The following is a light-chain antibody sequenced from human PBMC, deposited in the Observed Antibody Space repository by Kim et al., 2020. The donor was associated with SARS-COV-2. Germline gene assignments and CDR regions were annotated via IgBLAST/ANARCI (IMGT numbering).Light chain of an antibody. CDR3: SSYGGSHTLV. Sequence: QSALTQPPSASGSPGQSVTISCTGTSSDVGGYNYVSWYQHHPGKAPKVLIYEVTQRPSGVPDRFSGSKSGNTASLTVSGLLAEDEADYYCSSYGGSHTLVFGGGTQLTVL. V-gene: IGLV2-8*01. CDR2: EVT. J-gene: IGLJ3*02. CDR1: SSDVGGYNY.